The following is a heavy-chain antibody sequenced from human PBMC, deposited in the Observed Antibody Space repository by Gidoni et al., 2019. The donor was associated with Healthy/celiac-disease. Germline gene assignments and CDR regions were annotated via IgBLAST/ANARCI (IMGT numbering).Heavy chain of an antibody. V-gene: IGHV3-30-3*01. J-gene: IGHJ4*02. CDR1: GFTFSSYA. Sequence: QVQLVESGGGVVQPGRSLRLSCAASGFTFSSYAMHWVRQAPGKGLEWVAVISYDGSNKYYADSVKGRFTISRDNSKNTLYLQMNSLRAEDTAVYYCARDGTRGPIPRWGFDYWGQGTLVTVSS. D-gene: IGHD1-26*01. CDR2: ISYDGSNK. CDR3: ARDGTRGPIPRWGFDY.